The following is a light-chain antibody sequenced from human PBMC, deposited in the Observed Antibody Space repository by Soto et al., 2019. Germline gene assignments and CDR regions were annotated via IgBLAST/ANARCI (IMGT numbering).Light chain of an antibody. V-gene: IGLV2-14*03. Sequence: QSALTQPASVSGSPGQSITISCTGSSSDIGRYNYVSWYQQLPGKAPKLIIYEVSNRPSGVSDRFSGSKSGNTASLTVSGLQAEDEADYYCSSYAGSSNVFGTGTKLTVL. CDR3: SSYAGSSNV. J-gene: IGLJ1*01. CDR1: SSDIGRYNY. CDR2: EVS.